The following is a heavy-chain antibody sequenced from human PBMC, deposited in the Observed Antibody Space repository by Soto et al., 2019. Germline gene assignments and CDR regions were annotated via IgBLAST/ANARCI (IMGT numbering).Heavy chain of an antibody. D-gene: IGHD6-13*01. CDR1: GDSVSSNSAA. J-gene: IGHJ4*02. V-gene: IGHV6-1*01. CDR3: ARDKSSSWTGYYFEY. Sequence: PSHTLSLTCAISGDSVSSNSAAWHLIRQSPSRGLEWLGRTYYRSKWYSDYAVSVKSRIIIIPDTSKNQFSLQLNSVTPEDTAVFYCARDKSSSWTGYYFEYWGKGALVTVSS. CDR2: TYYRSKWYS.